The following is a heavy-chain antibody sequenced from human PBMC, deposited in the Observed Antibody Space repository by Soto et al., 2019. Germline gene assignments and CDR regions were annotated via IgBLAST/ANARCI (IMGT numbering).Heavy chain of an antibody. Sequence: EVQLLESGGGLVQPGGSLRLSCAASGFTFSSYAMSWVRQAPGKGLEWVSAISDSGDSTYYADSVKGRFTISRDNSQITLYLQMNTLRAEDADVYYCARLPRINCIDGSCPSRGWFDPWGQGTLVTVSS. CDR1: GFTFSSYA. V-gene: IGHV3-23*01. CDR2: ISDSGDST. J-gene: IGHJ5*02. D-gene: IGHD2-15*01. CDR3: ARLPRINCIDGSCPSRGWFDP.